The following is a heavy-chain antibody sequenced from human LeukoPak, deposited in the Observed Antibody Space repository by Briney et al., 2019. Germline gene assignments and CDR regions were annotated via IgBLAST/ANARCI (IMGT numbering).Heavy chain of an antibody. V-gene: IGHV1-2*06. CDR2: INPNSGGT. CDR1: GYTFTGYY. CDR3: ARDFRRTTVTPTFGY. Sequence: ASVKVSCKASGYTFTGYYMHRVRQAPGQGLEWMGRINPNSGGTNYAQKFQGRVTMTRDTSISTAYMELSRLRSDDTAVYYCARDFRRTTVTPTFGYWGQGTLVTVSS. J-gene: IGHJ4*02. D-gene: IGHD4-17*01.